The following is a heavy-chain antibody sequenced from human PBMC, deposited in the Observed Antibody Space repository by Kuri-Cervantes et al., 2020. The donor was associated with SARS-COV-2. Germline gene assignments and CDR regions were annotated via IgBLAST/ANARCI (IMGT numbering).Heavy chain of an antibody. CDR3: ARDANYGSRLPRKFDY. D-gene: IGHD5-12*01. V-gene: IGHV3-64*02. Sequence: GESLKISCAASGFTFSNYAMYWVRRAPGKGLEYVSAISSNGDSTYYADSVKGRFTMSRDNSKNTLYLQMGSLRDEDTAVYYCARDANYGSRLPRKFDYWGQGTLVTVSS. CDR2: ISSNGDST. J-gene: IGHJ4*02. CDR1: GFTFSNYA.